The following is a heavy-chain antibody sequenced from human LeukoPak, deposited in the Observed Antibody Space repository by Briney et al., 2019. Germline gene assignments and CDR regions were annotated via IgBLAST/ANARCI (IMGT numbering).Heavy chain of an antibody. CDR2: FGGSGGTT. Sequence: QPGGSLRLSCAASGFTFSSYAMSWVRQAPGKGLEWVSAFGGSGGTTYYADSAKGWFTISRDNSKNTLYLQMNTLRAEDTALYYCARGSDKDYGDYVLWGQGTMVTVSS. CDR1: GFTFSSYA. D-gene: IGHD4-17*01. CDR3: ARGSDKDYGDYVL. V-gene: IGHV3-23*01. J-gene: IGHJ3*01.